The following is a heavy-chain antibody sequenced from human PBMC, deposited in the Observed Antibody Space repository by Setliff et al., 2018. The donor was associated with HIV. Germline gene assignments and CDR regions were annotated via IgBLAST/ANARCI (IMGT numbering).Heavy chain of an antibody. V-gene: IGHV4-39*01. D-gene: IGHD2-2*01. J-gene: IGHJ6*02. CDR2: IYHTGIT. CDR3: ARGHCSGTNCYGVDYYGMDV. Sequence: SETLSLTCTVSGGSITRTPYYWGWIRQPPGKGLEWIGSIYHTGITYDNPSLKSRVTISVDTSKNQISLRLSSVTAADTAVHYCARGHCSGTNCYGVDYYGMDVWGQGTTVTVSS. CDR1: GGSITRTPYY.